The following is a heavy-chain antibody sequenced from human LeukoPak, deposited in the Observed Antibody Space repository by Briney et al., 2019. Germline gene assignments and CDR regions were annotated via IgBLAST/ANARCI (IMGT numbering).Heavy chain of an antibody. Sequence: PGGSLRLSCAASAFTFSSYAMHWVRQAPGKGPEWVAVISYDGNNEYYADSVKGRFTISRDNSKNTLYLQMNSLRPEDTALYYCARSNGGNFNSWGQGTLVTVSS. D-gene: IGHD2-8*01. CDR1: AFTFSSYA. V-gene: IGHV3-30*04. CDR3: ARSNGGNFNS. CDR2: ISYDGNNE. J-gene: IGHJ4*02.